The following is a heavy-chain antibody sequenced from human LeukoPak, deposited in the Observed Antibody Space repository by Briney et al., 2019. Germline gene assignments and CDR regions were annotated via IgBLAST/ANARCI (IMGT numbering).Heavy chain of an antibody. Sequence: PGGSLRLSCAASGFTFGSYAMHWVRQAPGKGLEGVAVISYDGSNKYYADSVKGRFTISRDNSKNTLYLQMNSLRAEDTAVYYCARDGVVVPAAMEGYYFDYWGQGTLVTVSS. V-gene: IGHV3-30*04. D-gene: IGHD2-2*01. CDR1: GFTFGSYA. CDR2: ISYDGSNK. CDR3: ARDGVVVPAAMEGYYFDY. J-gene: IGHJ4*02.